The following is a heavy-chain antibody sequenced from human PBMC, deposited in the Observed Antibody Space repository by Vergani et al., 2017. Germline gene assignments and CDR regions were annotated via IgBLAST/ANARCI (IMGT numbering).Heavy chain of an antibody. J-gene: IGHJ4*02. CDR1: GFTFSSYS. CDR2: ISSSSSTI. V-gene: IGHV3-48*01. Sequence: EVQLVESGGGLVQPGGSLRLSCAASGFTFSSYSMNWVRQAPGKGLEWVSYISSSSSTIYYADSVKGRFTISRDNSKDILYLQMDSLRSEDTALYYCAKYLRDSTDGLPDSWGPGTLVIVSS. D-gene: IGHD2-21*02. CDR3: AKYLRDSTDGLPDS.